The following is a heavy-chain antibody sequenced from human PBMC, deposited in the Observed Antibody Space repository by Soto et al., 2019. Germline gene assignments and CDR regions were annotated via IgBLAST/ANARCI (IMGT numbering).Heavy chain of an antibody. CDR1: GGSISSYY. CDR3: ARSPPSWFGETTLDY. CDR2: IYYSGST. J-gene: IGHJ4*02. V-gene: IGHV4-59*08. D-gene: IGHD3-10*01. Sequence: SETLSLTCTVSGGSISSYYWSWIRQPPGKGLEWIGYIYYSGSTNYNPSLKSRVTISVDTSKNQFSLKLSSVTAADTAVYYCARSPPSWFGETTLDYWGQGTLVTVSS.